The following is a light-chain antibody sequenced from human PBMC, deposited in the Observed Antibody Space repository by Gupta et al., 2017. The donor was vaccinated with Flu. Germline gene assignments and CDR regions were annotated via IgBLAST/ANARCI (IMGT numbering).Light chain of an antibody. Sequence: QSALTQPPSASGSPGQSVTISCTGTSSDVGGYNYVSWYQQHPDKAPKLIMYEVTQRPSGVPDRFSGSKSGNTASLTVSGLQAEDEGEYYCSSYADVNSMVFGGGTKLTV. J-gene: IGLJ2*01. CDR1: SSDVGGYNY. CDR3: SSYADVNSMV. CDR2: EVT. V-gene: IGLV2-8*01.